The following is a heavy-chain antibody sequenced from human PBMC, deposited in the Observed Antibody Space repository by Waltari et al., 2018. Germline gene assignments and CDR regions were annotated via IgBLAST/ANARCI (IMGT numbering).Heavy chain of an antibody. CDR3: ARDRGYCSGGSCYSKPSYFGY. D-gene: IGHD2-15*01. Sequence: QVQLVQSGAEVKKPGASVKVSCKASGYTFTSYAMHWVRQAPGQRLEWMGWINAGNGNTKNSQKFQGRVTITRDTAASTAYMELSSLRSEDTAVYYCARDRGYCSGGSCYSKPSYFGYWGQGTLVTVSS. J-gene: IGHJ4*02. V-gene: IGHV1-3*01. CDR1: GYTFTSYA. CDR2: INAGNGNT.